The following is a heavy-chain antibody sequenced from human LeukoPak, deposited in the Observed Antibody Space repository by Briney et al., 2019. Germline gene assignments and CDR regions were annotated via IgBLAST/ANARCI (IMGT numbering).Heavy chain of an antibody. Sequence: GGSLRLSCAASGFTFSSYAISWVRQAPGKGLEWVSAIGGSGGSTYYADSVKGRFTISRDNSKNTLYLQMNSLRAEDTAVYYCANTPSTLWFGELLAYFDYWGQGTLVTVSS. CDR1: GFTFSSYA. CDR3: ANTPSTLWFGELLAYFDY. V-gene: IGHV3-23*01. J-gene: IGHJ4*02. D-gene: IGHD3-10*01. CDR2: IGGSGGST.